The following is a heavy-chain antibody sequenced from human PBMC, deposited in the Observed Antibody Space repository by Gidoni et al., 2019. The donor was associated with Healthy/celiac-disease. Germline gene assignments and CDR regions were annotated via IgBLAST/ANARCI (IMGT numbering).Heavy chain of an antibody. Sequence: QVQLQESGPGLVKPSETLSLTCTVSGGSISSYYWSWIRQPPGKGLEWMGYIYYSGCTNYNPSLKSRVTRSVDTSKNQFSLKLSSVTAADTAVYYCARDLRSGPYSSSWHPFDYWGQGTLVTVSS. D-gene: IGHD6-13*01. V-gene: IGHV4-59*01. J-gene: IGHJ4*02. CDR2: IYYSGCT. CDR3: ARDLRSGPYSSSWHPFDY. CDR1: GGSISSYY.